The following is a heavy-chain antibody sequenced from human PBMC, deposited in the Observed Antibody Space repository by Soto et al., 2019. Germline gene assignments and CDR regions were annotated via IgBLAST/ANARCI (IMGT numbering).Heavy chain of an antibody. Sequence: SETLSLTCTVSGGSVSSGSYYWSWIRQPPGKGLEWIGYIYYSGSTNYNPSLKSRVTISVDTSKNQFSLKLSSVTAADTAVYYCAREAAAAPGFFDYWGQGTLVTVSS. CDR1: GGSVSSGSYY. CDR3: AREAAAAPGFFDY. J-gene: IGHJ4*02. D-gene: IGHD6-13*01. CDR2: IYYSGST. V-gene: IGHV4-61*01.